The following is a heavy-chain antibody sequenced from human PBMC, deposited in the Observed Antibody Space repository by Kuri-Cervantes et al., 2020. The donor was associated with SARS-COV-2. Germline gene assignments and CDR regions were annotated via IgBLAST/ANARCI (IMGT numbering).Heavy chain of an antibody. CDR3: ARVSHWKYYLDY. J-gene: IGHJ4*02. V-gene: IGHV4-39*07. D-gene: IGHD1-1*01. CDR2: IYHSGST. CDR1: GGSVSSGGYY. Sequence: SETLSLTCTVSGGSVSSGGYYWGWIRQPPGKGLEWIGSIYHSGSTYYNPSLKSRVTISVDTSKNQFSLKLSSVTAADTAVYYCARVSHWKYYLDYWGQGTLVTVSS.